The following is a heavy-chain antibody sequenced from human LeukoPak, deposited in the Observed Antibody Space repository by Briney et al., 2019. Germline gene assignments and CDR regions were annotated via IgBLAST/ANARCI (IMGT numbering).Heavy chain of an antibody. V-gene: IGHV3-23*01. Sequence: GRSLRLSCAASGFTFSSYAMHWARQAPGKGLEWVSGISGGGVTTYYADSVKGRFTISRDNSKNTLYLQMNSLRAEDTAVYYCAKDSAFGFYYVSSSLNGGFDYWGQGTLVTVSS. CDR2: ISGGGVTT. CDR3: AKDSAFGFYYVSSSLNGGFDY. CDR1: GFTFSSYA. D-gene: IGHD3-22*01. J-gene: IGHJ4*02.